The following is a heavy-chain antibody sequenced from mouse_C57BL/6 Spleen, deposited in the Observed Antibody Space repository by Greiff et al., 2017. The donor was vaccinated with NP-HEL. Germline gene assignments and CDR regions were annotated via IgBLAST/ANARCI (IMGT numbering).Heavy chain of an antibody. CDR3: ARYGYGEYYAMDY. J-gene: IGHJ4*01. Sequence: QVQLQQPGAELVMPGASVKLSCKASGYTFTSYWMHWVRQRPGQGLEWIGEIDPSDSYTNYNQKFKGKSTLTVDKSSSTAYMQLSSLTSEDAAVYYGARYGYGEYYAMDYWGQGTSVTVSS. V-gene: IGHV1-69*01. CDR1: GYTFTSYW. CDR2: IDPSDSYT. D-gene: IGHD2-2*01.